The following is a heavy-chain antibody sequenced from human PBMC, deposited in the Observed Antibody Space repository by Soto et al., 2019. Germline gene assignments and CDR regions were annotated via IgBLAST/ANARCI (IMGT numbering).Heavy chain of an antibody. CDR3: AKRATTVPTPGNYFDC. J-gene: IGHJ4*02. Sequence: GGSLRLSCVASGFSFSDYSMTWVRQGPGRGLEWVATLTPTGTTFYADSVKGRFTISRDNNRNTLSLQMYNLRAEDTARYYCAKRATTVPTPGNYFDCWGQGTLVTVSS. CDR2: LTPTGTT. V-gene: IGHV3-23*01. CDR1: GFSFSDYS. D-gene: IGHD2-15*01.